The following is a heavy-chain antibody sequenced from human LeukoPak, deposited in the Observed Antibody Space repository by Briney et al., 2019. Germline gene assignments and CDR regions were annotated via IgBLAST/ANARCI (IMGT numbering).Heavy chain of an antibody. D-gene: IGHD2-2*01. V-gene: IGHV2-5*01. CDR3: AHESSTSWVPEDYFDY. J-gene: IGHJ4*02. Sequence: GSGPTLVNPTQTLTLTCTFSGFSLSTSGVGVGWIRQPPGKALEWLALIYWNDDKRYSPSLKSRLTITKDTSKNQVVLTMTNMDPVDTATYYCAHESSTSWVPEDYFDYWGQGTLVTVSS. CDR2: IYWNDDK. CDR1: GFSLSTSGVG.